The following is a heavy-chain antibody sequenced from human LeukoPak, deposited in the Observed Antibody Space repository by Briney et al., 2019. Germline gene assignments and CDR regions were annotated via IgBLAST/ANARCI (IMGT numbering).Heavy chain of an antibody. CDR2: IYTSGST. CDR1: GGSISSGSYY. Sequence: PSETLSLTCTVSGGSISSGSYYWSWIRQPAGKGLEWIGRIYTSGSTNYNPSLKSRVIISVDTSKNQFSLKLTSVTAADTAVYYCARHPKSASLKKRGPPNQLVYMTTVTTFDYWGQATLVIASS. V-gene: IGHV4-61*02. D-gene: IGHD4-17*01. J-gene: IGHJ4*02. CDR3: ARHPKSASLKKRGPPNQLVYMTTVTTFDY.